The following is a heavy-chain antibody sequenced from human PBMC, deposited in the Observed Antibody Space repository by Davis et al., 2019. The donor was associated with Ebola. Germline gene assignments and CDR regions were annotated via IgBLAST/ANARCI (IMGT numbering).Heavy chain of an antibody. CDR2: ISYDGSNK. CDR1: GFTFSSYA. Sequence: GESLKISCAASGFTFSSYAMHWVRQAPGQGLEWVAVISYDGSNKYYADSVKGRFTISRDNSKNTLYLQMNSLRAEHTAVYYCAKSRQWLAPNYYYYYGMDVWGQGTTVTVSS. CDR3: AKSRQWLAPNYYYYYGMDV. D-gene: IGHD6-19*01. V-gene: IGHV3-30-3*02. J-gene: IGHJ6*02.